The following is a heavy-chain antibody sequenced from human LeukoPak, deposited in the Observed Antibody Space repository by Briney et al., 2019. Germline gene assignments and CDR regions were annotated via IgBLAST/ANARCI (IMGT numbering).Heavy chain of an antibody. Sequence: PSETLSLTCTVSGGSISSGSYYWSWIRQPAGKGLEWIGRIYTSGSTNYNPSLKSRVTISVDTSKNQFSLKLSSVTAADTAVYYCARIEYSYGIDYWGQGTLVTVSS. V-gene: IGHV4-61*02. CDR2: IYTSGST. CDR1: GGSISSGSYY. J-gene: IGHJ4*02. D-gene: IGHD5-18*01. CDR3: ARIEYSYGIDY.